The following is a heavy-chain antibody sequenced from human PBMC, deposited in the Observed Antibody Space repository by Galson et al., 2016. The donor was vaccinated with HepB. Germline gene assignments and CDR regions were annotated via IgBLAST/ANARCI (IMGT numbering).Heavy chain of an antibody. Sequence: SLRLSCAGSGLRFDDHAFHWVRQAPGKGLEWVAGISWNNGRIGYADSVKGRFTITRDNTNNSLHLQMKTLRPEDTALYYCAKDTSPQYDSSGYFTPRCMQHWGQGTLVTVSS. J-gene: IGHJ1*01. CDR2: ISWNNGRI. V-gene: IGHV3-9*01. D-gene: IGHD3-22*01. CDR3: AKDTSPQYDSSGYFTPRCMQH. CDR1: GLRFDDHA.